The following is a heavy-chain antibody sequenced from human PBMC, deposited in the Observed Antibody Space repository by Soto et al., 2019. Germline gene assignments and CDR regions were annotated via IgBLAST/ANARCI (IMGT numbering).Heavy chain of an antibody. V-gene: IGHV4-61*01. Sequence: SETLSLTCTVSGGSVSSGSYYWSWIRQPPGKGLEWIGYIYYSGSTNYNPSLKSRVTISVDTSKNQFSLKLSSVTAADTAVYYCARLTGTTTAFDLWGRGTLVTVSS. CDR1: GGSVSSGSYY. D-gene: IGHD1-7*01. CDR3: ARLTGTTTAFDL. J-gene: IGHJ2*01. CDR2: IYYSGST.